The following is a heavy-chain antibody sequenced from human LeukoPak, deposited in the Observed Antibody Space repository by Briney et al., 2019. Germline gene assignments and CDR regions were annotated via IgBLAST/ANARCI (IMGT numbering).Heavy chain of an antibody. V-gene: IGHV3-72*01. CDR2: TTSKGNNYIT. CDR3: ARMTFGGMDV. J-gene: IGHJ6*04. Sequence: GGSLRLSCVVSGLTLSDQYMEWVRQAPGKGLEWVGRTTSKGNNYITEYAASVGGRFTISRDDSRNSVYLQMNSLKTEDTAVYYCARMTFGGMDVWGKGATVTVSS. CDR1: GLTLSDQY. D-gene: IGHD3-16*01.